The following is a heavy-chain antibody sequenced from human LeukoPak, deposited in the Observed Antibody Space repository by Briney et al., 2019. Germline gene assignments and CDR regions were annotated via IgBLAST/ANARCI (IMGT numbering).Heavy chain of an antibody. V-gene: IGHV4-34*01. CDR1: GGSFSGYY. D-gene: IGHD2-2*02. Sequence: SETLSLTCAVYGGSFSGYYWSWIRQPPGKGLEWIGEINHSGSTNYNPSLKSRVTISVDTSKNQFSLKLSSVTAADTAVHYCARARLDSIVVVPAAIRNNWFDPWGQGTLVTVSS. CDR2: INHSGST. CDR3: ARARLDSIVVVPAAIRNNWFDP. J-gene: IGHJ5*02.